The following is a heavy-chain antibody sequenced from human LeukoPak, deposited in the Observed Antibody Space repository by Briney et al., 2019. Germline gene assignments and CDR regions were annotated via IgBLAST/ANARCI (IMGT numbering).Heavy chain of an antibody. Sequence: GGSLRLSCVASGFTFSNYAMSWVRQTPGKGLEWVSTISDSGGSIYYADSVKGRFTISRDNSKNTLYLQMNSLRAEDTAVYYCAKDGLYSSGWDYYFDYWGQGTLVTVSS. D-gene: IGHD6-19*01. CDR1: GFTFSNYA. CDR3: AKDGLYSSGWDYYFDY. J-gene: IGHJ4*02. CDR2: ISDSGGSI. V-gene: IGHV3-23*01.